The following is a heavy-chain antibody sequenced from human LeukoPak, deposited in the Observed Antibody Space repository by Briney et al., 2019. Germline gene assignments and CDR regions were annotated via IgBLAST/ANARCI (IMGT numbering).Heavy chain of an antibody. CDR3: ARETYYYDSSGDAFDI. CDR2: ISAYNGNT. V-gene: IGHV1-18*01. Sequence: ASVKVSCKASGYTFSSYGISWVRQAPGQGLEWMGWISAYNGNTNYAQKLQGRVTMTTDTSTSTAYMELRSLRSDDTAVYYCARETYYYDSSGDAFDIWGQGTMVTVSS. J-gene: IGHJ3*02. CDR1: GYTFSSYG. D-gene: IGHD3-22*01.